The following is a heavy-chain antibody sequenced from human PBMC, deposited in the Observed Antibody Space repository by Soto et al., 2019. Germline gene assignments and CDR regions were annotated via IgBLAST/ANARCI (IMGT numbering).Heavy chain of an antibody. Sequence: ASVKVSCKASGYTFTSYYMHWVRQAPGQGLEWMGIINPSGGSTSYAQKFQGRVTITADESTSTAYMELRSLRSDDTAVYYCARGSNPHGNYYYYYGMDVWGQGTTVTVSS. CDR3: ARGSNPHGNYYYYYGMDV. V-gene: IGHV1-46*01. CDR2: INPSGGST. J-gene: IGHJ6*02. CDR1: GYTFTSYY.